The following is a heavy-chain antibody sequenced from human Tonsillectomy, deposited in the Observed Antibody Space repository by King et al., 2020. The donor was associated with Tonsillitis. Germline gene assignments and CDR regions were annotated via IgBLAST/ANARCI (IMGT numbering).Heavy chain of an antibody. CDR3: ARGGIVGATADY. D-gene: IGHD1-26*01. V-gene: IGHV3-21*01. CDR2: ISSSSSYI. Sequence: VQLVESGGDLVKPGGSLRLSCAASGFTFSSYSMNWVRQAPGKGLEWVSSISSSSSYIYYADSVKGRFTISRDNAKNSLYLQMNSLRAEDTAVYYCARGGIVGATADYWGQGTLVTVSS. J-gene: IGHJ4*02. CDR1: GFTFSSYS.